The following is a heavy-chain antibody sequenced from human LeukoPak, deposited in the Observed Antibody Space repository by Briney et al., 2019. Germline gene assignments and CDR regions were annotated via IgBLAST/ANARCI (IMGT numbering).Heavy chain of an antibody. CDR1: GFTFSTYG. CDR3: GRDLFMIVVPGQNVLDY. CDR2: IWYDGSNK. V-gene: IGHV3-33*01. J-gene: IGHJ4*02. D-gene: IGHD3-22*01. Sequence: PGRSLRLSCAASGFTFSTYGMHWVRQAPGKGLEWVAVIWYDGSNKYYADSVKGRFTISRDNSKNTPYLQMNSLRAEDTAVYYCGRDLFMIVVPGQNVLDYWGQGTLVTVSS.